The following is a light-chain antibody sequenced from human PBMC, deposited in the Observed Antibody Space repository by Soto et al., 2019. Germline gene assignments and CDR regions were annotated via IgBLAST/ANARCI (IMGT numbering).Light chain of an antibody. CDR3: SSYTTSSTYV. CDR1: SSDIGAYDY. J-gene: IGLJ1*01. V-gene: IGLV2-14*01. CDR2: DVN. Sequence: QSALTQPASVSGSPGQPITISCTGTSSDIGAYDYVSWYQQHPGKAPKLIIYDVNDRPSGVSDRFSGSKSGNTASLTISGLQAEDEADYYCSSYTTSSTYVFGPGTKLTVL.